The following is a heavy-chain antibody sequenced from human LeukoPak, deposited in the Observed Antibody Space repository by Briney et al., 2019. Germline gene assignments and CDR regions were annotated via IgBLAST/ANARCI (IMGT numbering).Heavy chain of an antibody. J-gene: IGHJ4*02. D-gene: IGHD6-13*01. CDR2: IYPGDSDT. Sequence: GESLKISCKGSGYSFTSYWIGWVRQMPGKGLEWMGIIYPGDSDTRYSPSFQGQVTISADKSISTAYLQWSSLKASDTAMYYCARQFTYSRSWYGPFDYWGQGTLVTVSS. V-gene: IGHV5-51*01. CDR3: ARQFTYSRSWYGPFDY. CDR1: GYSFTSYW.